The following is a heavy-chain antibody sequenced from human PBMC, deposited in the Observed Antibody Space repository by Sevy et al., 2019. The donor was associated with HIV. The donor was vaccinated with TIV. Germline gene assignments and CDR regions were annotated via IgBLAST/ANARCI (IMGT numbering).Heavy chain of an antibody. CDR1: GGSISSYY. Sequence: SETLSLTCTVSGGSISSYYWSWIRQPAGKGLEWIGRIYTSGSTNYDPSLKSRVTMSVDTSKNQFSLKLSSVTAADTAVYYCARDRGITMIVYGMDVWGQWTTVTVSS. V-gene: IGHV4-4*07. J-gene: IGHJ6*02. CDR2: IYTSGST. D-gene: IGHD3-22*01. CDR3: ARDRGITMIVYGMDV.